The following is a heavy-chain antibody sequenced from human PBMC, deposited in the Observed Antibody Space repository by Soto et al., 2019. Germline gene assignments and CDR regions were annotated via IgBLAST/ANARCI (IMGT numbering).Heavy chain of an antibody. J-gene: IGHJ1*01. V-gene: IGHV3-23*01. CDR3: AKVGGDSSGYGEYFQH. CDR1: GFTFSSYA. CDR2: ISGSGGST. Sequence: PGGSLRLSCAASGFTFSSYAMSWVRQAPGKGLEWVSAISGSGGSTYYADSVKGRFTISRDNSKDTLYLQMNSLRAEDTAVYYCAKVGGDSSGYGEYFQHWGQGTLVTVSS. D-gene: IGHD3-22*01.